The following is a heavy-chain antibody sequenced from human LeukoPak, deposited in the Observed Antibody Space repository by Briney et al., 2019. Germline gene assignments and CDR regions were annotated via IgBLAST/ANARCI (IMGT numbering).Heavy chain of an antibody. CDR3: ARVESWESNISNYLDY. J-gene: IGHJ4*02. CDR2: INPSGGST. D-gene: IGHD3-10*01. CDR1: GYIITSYY. V-gene: IGHV1-46*01. Sequence: GASVKVSCKASGYIITSYYMHWVRQAPGQGLEWMGIINPSGGSTSYAQKFQGRVTMTRDMSTSTVYMELSSLRSEDTAVYYCARVESWESNISNYLDYWGQGTLVTVSS.